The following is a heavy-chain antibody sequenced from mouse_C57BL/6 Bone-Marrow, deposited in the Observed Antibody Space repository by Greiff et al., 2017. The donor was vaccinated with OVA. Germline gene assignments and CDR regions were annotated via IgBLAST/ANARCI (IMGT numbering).Heavy chain of an antibody. Sequence: DVKLVESGGGLVQSGRSLRLSCATSGFTFSDFYMEWVRQAPGKGLEWIAASRNKANDYTTEYSASVKGRFIVSRDTSQSILYLQMNALRAEDTAIYYCARDRGTRYFDVWGTGTTVTVSS. CDR3: ARDRGTRYFDV. D-gene: IGHD3-3*01. J-gene: IGHJ1*03. CDR1: GFTFSDFY. CDR2: SRNKANDYTT. V-gene: IGHV7-1*01.